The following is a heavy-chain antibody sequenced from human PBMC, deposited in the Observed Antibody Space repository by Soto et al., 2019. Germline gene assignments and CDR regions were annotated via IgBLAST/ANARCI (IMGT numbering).Heavy chain of an antibody. CDR2: MVGDGSSW. Sequence: EVQLLESGGGLAQAGGSLRLSCAASGLHFRLYAMNWVRQAPGKGLEWVSVMVGDGSSWDYADYVRGRFTIYRDNSKNTLYLQMNSLRAEDTAVYYCAKDLRPDGRYDLDYWGQGTLVTVSS. CDR1: GLHFRLYA. J-gene: IGHJ4*02. V-gene: IGHV3-23*01. D-gene: IGHD1-26*01. CDR3: AKDLRPDGRYDLDY.